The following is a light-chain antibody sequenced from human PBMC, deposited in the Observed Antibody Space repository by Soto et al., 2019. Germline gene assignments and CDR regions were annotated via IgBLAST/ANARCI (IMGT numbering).Light chain of an antibody. Sequence: DIQMTQSPSSLSASVGDRVIITCRASQSVSSDLNWYQQKAGKPPKLLIFAASSLQSGVPSRFRGSGSGKHFSLTISNLQPEDFATYYCQHIYSIPITFGQGTRLEMK. CDR1: QSVSSD. CDR2: AAS. J-gene: IGKJ5*01. CDR3: QHIYSIPIT. V-gene: IGKV1-39*01.